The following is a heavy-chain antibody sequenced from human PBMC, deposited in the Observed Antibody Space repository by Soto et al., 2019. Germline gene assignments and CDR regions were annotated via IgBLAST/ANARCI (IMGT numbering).Heavy chain of an antibody. D-gene: IGHD3-22*01. V-gene: IGHV5-51*01. CDR3: ARPATDYYDSSGYPWAFDI. J-gene: IGHJ3*02. Sequence: GESLKISCKGSGYSFTSYWIGWVRQMPGKGLEWMGIIYPGDSDTRYSPSFQGQVTISADKSISTAYLQWSSLKASDTAMYYCARPATDYYDSSGYPWAFDIWGQGTMVTVSS. CDR2: IYPGDSDT. CDR1: GYSFTSYW.